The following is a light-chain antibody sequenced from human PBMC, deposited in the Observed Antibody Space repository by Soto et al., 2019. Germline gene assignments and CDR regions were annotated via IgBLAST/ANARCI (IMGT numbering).Light chain of an antibody. CDR1: QSVSKKY. Sequence: EIVLTQSPGTLSLSPGERARLCWRASQSVSKKYLAWYQQKPGQAPRLLIYGASNRATGIPDRLSGSGSGTEFPLTISIMEPEDFAVYYCQQYGSSGTFGQGTKVDIK. CDR3: QQYGSSGT. J-gene: IGKJ1*01. CDR2: GAS. V-gene: IGKV3-20*01.